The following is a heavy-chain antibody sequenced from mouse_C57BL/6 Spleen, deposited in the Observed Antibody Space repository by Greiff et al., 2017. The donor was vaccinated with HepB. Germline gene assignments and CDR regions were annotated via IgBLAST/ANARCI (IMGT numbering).Heavy chain of an antibody. CDR2: IHPNSGST. J-gene: IGHJ2*01. CDR1: GYTFTSYW. D-gene: IGHD1-1*01. Sequence: VKLQQPGAELVKPGASVKLSCKASGYTFTSYWMHWVKQRPGQGLEWIGMIHPNSGSTNYNEKFKSKATLTVDKSSSTAYMQLSSLTSEDSAVYYCLSTVVAFDYWGQGTTLTVSS. V-gene: IGHV1-64*01. CDR3: LSTVVAFDY.